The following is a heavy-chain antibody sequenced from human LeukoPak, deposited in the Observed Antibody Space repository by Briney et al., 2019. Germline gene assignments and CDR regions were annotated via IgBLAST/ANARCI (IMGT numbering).Heavy chain of an antibody. D-gene: IGHD2-15*01. CDR3: ARDPRNVGLAP. Sequence: RSGGSLRLSCATSGLTFRTTWMHWVRQAPGKGLMWVSRMNGEGTTIDYADVVKGRFTMSRDNVKNTLYLQMNSLRVEDTAVYYCARDPRNVGLAPWGQGTLVTVSS. V-gene: IGHV3-74*01. CDR2: MNGEGTTI. CDR1: GLTFRTTW. J-gene: IGHJ5*02.